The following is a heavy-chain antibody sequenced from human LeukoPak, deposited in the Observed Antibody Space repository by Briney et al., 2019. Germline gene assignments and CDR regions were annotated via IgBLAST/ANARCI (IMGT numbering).Heavy chain of an antibody. V-gene: IGHV4-4*02. J-gene: IGHJ4*02. CDR1: GGSISSNDW. D-gene: IGHD6-13*01. Sequence: PSETLSLTCAVSGGSISSNDWWTWVRQPPGKGLEWIGEIYHSGSTNYNPSLKSRITISVDKSKNQFSLKLSSVTAADTAVYYCARDLHWGLGSSSWYASLAYWGQGTLVTVSS. CDR2: IYHSGST. CDR3: ARDLHWGLGSSSWYASLAY.